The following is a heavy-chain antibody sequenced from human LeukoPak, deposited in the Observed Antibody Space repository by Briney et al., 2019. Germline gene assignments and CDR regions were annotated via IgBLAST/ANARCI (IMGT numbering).Heavy chain of an antibody. Sequence: SETLSLTCAVSGYSISSGYYWGWIRQPPGKGLEWIGSIYHSGSTYYNPSLKRRVTISVDTSKNQFSLKLSSVTAADTAVYYCASDSTYSSWGIWGQGTMVTVSS. CDR3: ASDSTYSSWGI. CDR1: GYSISSGYY. V-gene: IGHV4-38-2*01. D-gene: IGHD6-6*01. CDR2: IYHSGST. J-gene: IGHJ3*02.